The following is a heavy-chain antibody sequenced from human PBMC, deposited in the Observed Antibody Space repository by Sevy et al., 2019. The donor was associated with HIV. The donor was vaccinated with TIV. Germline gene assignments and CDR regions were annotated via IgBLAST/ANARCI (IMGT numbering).Heavy chain of an antibody. V-gene: IGHV3-23*01. CDR2: ISGSGRST. CDR1: GFTFSTYA. Sequence: GGSLRLSCAASGFTFSTYAMNWVRQAPGKGLEWVSSISGSGRSTYYADSVEGRFTISRHNSKNTLYLQMNSLRADDTAVYYSAKEYCSGGYCSRDYYYYGMDVWGQGTTVTVSS. CDR3: AKEYCSGGYCSRDYYYYGMDV. J-gene: IGHJ6*02. D-gene: IGHD2-15*01.